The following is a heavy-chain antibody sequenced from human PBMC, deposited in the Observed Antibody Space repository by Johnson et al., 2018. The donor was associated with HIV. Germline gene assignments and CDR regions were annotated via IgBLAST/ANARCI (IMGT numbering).Heavy chain of an antibody. Sequence: QVTGKGLEWVAGIGTTGDTYYPGSVKGRFTISRENAKNSLYLRMNSLRAGDTAVYYCARGGLTVAGWDAFDIWGQGTMVTVSS. V-gene: IGHV3-13*01. CDR2: IGTTGDT. D-gene: IGHD6-19*01. CDR3: ARGGLTVAGWDAFDI. J-gene: IGHJ3*02.